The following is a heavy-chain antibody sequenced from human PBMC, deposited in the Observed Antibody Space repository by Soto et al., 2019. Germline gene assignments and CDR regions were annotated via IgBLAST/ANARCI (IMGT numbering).Heavy chain of an antibody. Sequence: GGSLRLSCAASGFTFSNAWINWVRQAPGKGLEWVANIKQDGSEKYYVDSVKGRFTISRDNAKNSLYLQMNNLRVEDTAVYYCARGEAIGDDPWGHGTLVTVSS. D-gene: IGHD3-10*01. CDR2: IKQDGSEK. CDR3: ARGEAIGDDP. V-gene: IGHV3-7*01. J-gene: IGHJ5*02. CDR1: GFTFSNAW.